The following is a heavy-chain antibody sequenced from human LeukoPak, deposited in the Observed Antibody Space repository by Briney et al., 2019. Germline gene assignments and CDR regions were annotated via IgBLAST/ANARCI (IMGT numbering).Heavy chain of an antibody. CDR3: TRVFVGDEYSSSGY. V-gene: IGHV3-74*01. Sequence: GGSLRLSCAASGFTFSRYYMHWVRQAPGKGLVWVSRLNSDGKSTTYADSVRSRFTVSRDNAKNTLYLQMNSLKVEDTAMYYCTRVFVGDEYSSSGYWGQGTLVAVSS. J-gene: IGHJ4*02. D-gene: IGHD6-13*01. CDR2: LNSDGKST. CDR1: GFTFSRYY.